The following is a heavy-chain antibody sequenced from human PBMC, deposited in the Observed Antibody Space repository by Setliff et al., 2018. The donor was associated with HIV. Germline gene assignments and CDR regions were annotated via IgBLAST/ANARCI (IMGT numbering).Heavy chain of an antibody. V-gene: IGHV4-61*02. CDR3: ARSFGNGNSRLGN. Sequence: PSETLSLTCTVSGGSISSADYYWSWIRQPAGKGLEWIGRIYTSGSTNYNPSLKSRVTISVDTSQNQFSLKLSSVTAADTAVYYCARSFGNGNSRLGNWGQGTLVTVSS. D-gene: IGHD2-8*01. J-gene: IGHJ4*02. CDR1: GGSISSADYY. CDR2: IYTSGST.